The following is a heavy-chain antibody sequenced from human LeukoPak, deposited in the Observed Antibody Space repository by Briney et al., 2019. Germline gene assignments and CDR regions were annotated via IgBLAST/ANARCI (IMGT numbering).Heavy chain of an antibody. J-gene: IGHJ4*02. V-gene: IGHV3-48*02. D-gene: IGHD5-18*01. Sequence: GGSLRLSCAASGFTFSTYNMNWVRQAPGKGLEWVSYITTSSSTIYYADSVKGRFTISRDNAKKSLYLQMNSLRDEDTAVYYCARGRGPAMVPFDYWGQGTLVTVSS. CDR2: ITTSSSTI. CDR1: GFTFSTYN. CDR3: ARGRGPAMVPFDY.